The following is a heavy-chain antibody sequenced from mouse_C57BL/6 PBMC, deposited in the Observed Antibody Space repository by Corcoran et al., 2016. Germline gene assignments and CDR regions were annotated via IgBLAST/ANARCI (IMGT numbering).Heavy chain of an antibody. V-gene: IGHV9-3*01. CDR2: INTYSGVP. D-gene: IGHD1-1*01. Sequence: QIQLVQSGPELKKPGETVKISCKASGYTFTTYGMSWVKQAPGKGLKWMGWINTYSGVPTYADDFKGRFAFSLETSANTAYLQINNLKNEDTATYFCGGSAMDYWGQGTSVTVSS. CDR1: GYTFTTYG. J-gene: IGHJ4*01. CDR3: GGSAMDY.